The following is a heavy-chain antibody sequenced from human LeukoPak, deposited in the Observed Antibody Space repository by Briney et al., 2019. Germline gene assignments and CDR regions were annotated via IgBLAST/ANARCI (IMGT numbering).Heavy chain of an antibody. CDR2: MYTSGSGHT. Sequence: NPSETLSLTCTVSGGSISSYYWSWIRQPAGKGLEWIGRMYTSGSGHTNYNPSLKSRVTMSVDTSKNQFSLKLTSVTAADTAVYYCARGAGYGEVWGQGTLVTVSS. V-gene: IGHV4-4*07. CDR1: GGSISSYY. J-gene: IGHJ4*02. D-gene: IGHD4-17*01. CDR3: ARGAGYGEV.